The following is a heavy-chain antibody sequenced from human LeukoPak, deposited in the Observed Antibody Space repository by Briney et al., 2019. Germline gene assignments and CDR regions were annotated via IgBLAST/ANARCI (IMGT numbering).Heavy chain of an antibody. CDR3: ASSDYSNYPFYYYYYYMDV. CDR1: GGSISSYY. V-gene: IGHV4-59*01. D-gene: IGHD4-11*01. CDR2: IYYSGST. J-gene: IGHJ6*03. Sequence: SETLSLTCTVSGGSISSYYWSWIRQPSGKGLEWIGYIYYSGSTNYNPSLKSRVTIPVDTSKNQFSLKLSSVTAADTAVYYCASSDYSNYPFYYYYYYMDVWGKGTTVTVSS.